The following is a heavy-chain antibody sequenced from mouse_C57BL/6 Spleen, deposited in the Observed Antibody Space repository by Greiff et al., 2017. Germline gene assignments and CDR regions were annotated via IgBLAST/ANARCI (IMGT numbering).Heavy chain of an antibody. V-gene: IGHV1-55*01. Sequence: QVQLQQPGAELVKPGASVKMSCQASGYTFTSYWITWVKQRPGQGLEWIGEIYPGSGSTNYNEKFKRKATLTVDTYSSTAYMQLSSLTSEDSAVYYCSRSITTVVAEAYWGQGTLVTVSA. D-gene: IGHD1-1*01. CDR2: IYPGSGST. J-gene: IGHJ3*01. CDR3: SRSITTVVAEAY. CDR1: GYTFTSYW.